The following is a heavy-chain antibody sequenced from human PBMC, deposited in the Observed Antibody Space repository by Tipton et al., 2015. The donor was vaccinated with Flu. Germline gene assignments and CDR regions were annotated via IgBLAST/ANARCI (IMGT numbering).Heavy chain of an antibody. CDR1: GDSISTYY. Sequence: TLSLTCVVSGDSISTYYWSWIRQPPGKGLEWIGYIHYSGSTNYNPSLKSRVTISVDTSKNQFSLQLNSVTAVDTAVYYCARDGAYYNYVWGTYRDQNWFDPWGQGTLVTVSS. CDR2: IHYSGST. CDR3: ARDGAYYNYVWGTYRDQNWFDP. D-gene: IGHD3-16*02. J-gene: IGHJ5*02. V-gene: IGHV4-59*01.